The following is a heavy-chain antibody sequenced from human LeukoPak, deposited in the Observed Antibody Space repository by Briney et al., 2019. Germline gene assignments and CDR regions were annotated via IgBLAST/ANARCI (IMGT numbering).Heavy chain of an antibody. V-gene: IGHV3-7*01. CDR3: VRGGGSGNHFAS. D-gene: IGHD6-19*01. CDR1: GFTFSSYS. Sequence: GGSLRLSCAASGFTFSSYSMNWVRQAPGKGLDWVANINPDGSETNYMDSVKGRFTIARDNAMNSLYLQMNSLSAEDTSLYYCVRGGGSGNHFASWGQGALVTVSS. CDR2: INPDGSET. J-gene: IGHJ4*02.